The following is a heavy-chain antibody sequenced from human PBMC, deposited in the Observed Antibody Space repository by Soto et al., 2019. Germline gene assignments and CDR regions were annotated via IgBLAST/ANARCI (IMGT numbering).Heavy chain of an antibody. J-gene: IGHJ6*02. D-gene: IGHD3-16*01. CDR1: GYIFVNYG. V-gene: IGHV1-18*01. Sequence: QVQLVQSGDEVKKPGASVKVSCKASGYIFVNYGIAWVRQAPGQGLEWMGWISPYTGNTHSATKIQGRLTIXTXTXXSTAYMDLGSLTSADTAVYYCVMVDNYVTPTPQDVWGQGTTVTVSS. CDR2: ISPYTGNT. CDR3: VMVDNYVTPTPQDV.